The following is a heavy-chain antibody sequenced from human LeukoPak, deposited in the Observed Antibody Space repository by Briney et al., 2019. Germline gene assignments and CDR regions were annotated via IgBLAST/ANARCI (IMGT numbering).Heavy chain of an antibody. Sequence: SSETLSLTCAVYGGSFSGYYWSWIRQPPGKGLEWIGEINHGGSTNCNPSLKSRVTISVDTSKNQFSLKLSSVTAADTAVYYCARDRPATAVDYWGQGTLVTVSS. CDR3: ARDRPATAVDY. J-gene: IGHJ4*02. V-gene: IGHV4-34*01. CDR1: GGSFSGYY. CDR2: INHGGST. D-gene: IGHD2-21*02.